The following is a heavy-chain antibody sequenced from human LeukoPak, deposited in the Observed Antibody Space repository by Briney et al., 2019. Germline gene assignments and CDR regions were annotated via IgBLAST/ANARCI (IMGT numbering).Heavy chain of an antibody. J-gene: IGHJ6*03. CDR3: ARGSRYYYYYMDV. CDR2: IKQDGSET. V-gene: IGHV3-7*01. CDR1: GFTFSSHW. Sequence: PGGSLRLSCAASGFTFSSHWMSWVRQAPGKGLEWVANIKQDGSETYYMDSVKGRFTISRDNAKNPLYLQMNSLRAEDTAVYFCARGSRYYYYYMDVWGKGTTVTVSS. D-gene: IGHD3-10*01.